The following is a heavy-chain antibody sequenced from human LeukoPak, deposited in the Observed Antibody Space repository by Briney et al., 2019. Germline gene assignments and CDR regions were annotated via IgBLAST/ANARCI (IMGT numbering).Heavy chain of an antibody. D-gene: IGHD3-10*01. Sequence: SETLSLTCTVSGGSISTYYWSWIRQPPGKGLEWIGYIYYSGSTNYNPSLKSRVTISVDTSKNQFSLKLSPVTAADTAVYYCARAHYYGSGSYAFDIWGQGTMVTVSS. CDR3: ARAHYYGSGSYAFDI. J-gene: IGHJ3*02. CDR1: GGSISTYY. V-gene: IGHV4-59*01. CDR2: IYYSGST.